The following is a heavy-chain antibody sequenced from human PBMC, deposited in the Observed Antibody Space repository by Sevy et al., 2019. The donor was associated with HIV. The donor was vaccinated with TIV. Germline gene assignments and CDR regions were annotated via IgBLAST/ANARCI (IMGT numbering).Heavy chain of an antibody. CDR2: ISGSGGST. D-gene: IGHD3-22*01. CDR1: GFTFSSYA. V-gene: IGHV3-23*01. CDR3: AKDLPRLSLYDSSGYYIY. J-gene: IGHJ4*02. Sequence: GESLKISCAASGFTFSSYAMSWVRQAPGKGLEWVSAISGSGGSTYYADSVKGRFTISRDNSKNTLYLQMNSLRAEDTAVYYCAKDLPRLSLYDSSGYYIYWGQGTLVTVSS.